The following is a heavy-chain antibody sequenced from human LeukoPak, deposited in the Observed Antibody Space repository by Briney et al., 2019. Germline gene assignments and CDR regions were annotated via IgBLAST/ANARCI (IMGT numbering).Heavy chain of an antibody. CDR2: ISSNGRIT. J-gene: IGHJ4*02. D-gene: IGHD6-19*01. Sequence: QAGGSLRLSCAASGFTFGTYAMHWVRQAPGKGREYVSAISSNGRITYYADSVKGRFTISRDNSKNILYLQMGSLRAEDTAVYYCARVSGWYWFDNWGQGTLVTVSS. CDR3: ARVSGWYWFDN. CDR1: GFTFGTYA. V-gene: IGHV3-64*02.